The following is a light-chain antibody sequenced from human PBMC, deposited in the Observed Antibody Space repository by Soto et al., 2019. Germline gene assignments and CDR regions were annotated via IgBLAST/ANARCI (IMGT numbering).Light chain of an antibody. Sequence: EIVMTQSPATQSVSPGERAALSCRASQSVSNNLAWYQQKPGQAPRLLIYGASTRATGIPARFSGSGSGTEFTLTISSLQSEDFAVYYCQQYNNWPRMFGQGTKVDIK. CDR1: QSVSNN. V-gene: IGKV3-15*01. CDR3: QQYNNWPRM. CDR2: GAS. J-gene: IGKJ1*01.